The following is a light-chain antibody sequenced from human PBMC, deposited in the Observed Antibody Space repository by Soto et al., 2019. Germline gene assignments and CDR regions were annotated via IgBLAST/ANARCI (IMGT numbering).Light chain of an antibody. V-gene: IGKV1-33*01. CDR3: QQYDNLPRT. CDR1: QDISNY. CDR2: AAS. J-gene: IGKJ4*02. Sequence: DIQMTQSPSSLSASVGDRVTITCQASQDISNYLNWYQQKPGKAPKLLIYAASILENGVPSRFSGSGSGTDFTFTISSLQPDDIATYYCQQYDNLPRTFGGGTKVEIK.